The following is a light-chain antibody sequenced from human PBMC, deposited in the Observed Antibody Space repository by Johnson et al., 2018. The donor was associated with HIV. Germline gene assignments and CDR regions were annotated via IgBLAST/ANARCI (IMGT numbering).Light chain of an antibody. CDR3: GTWDSSLSAGGANYG. V-gene: IGLV1-51*01. Sequence: QSVLTQPPSVSAAPGQKVTISCSGTSSNIGNNYVSWYQQFTGTAPKLVIHDNNKRPSVIPDRFSGSKSGTSATLGITGLQTGDEADYYCGTWDSSLSAGGANYGFGTGTKVTVL. CDR1: SSNIGNNY. CDR2: DNN. J-gene: IGLJ1*01.